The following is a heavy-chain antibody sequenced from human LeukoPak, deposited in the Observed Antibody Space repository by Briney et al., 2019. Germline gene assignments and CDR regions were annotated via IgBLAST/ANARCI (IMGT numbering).Heavy chain of an antibody. Sequence: GESLKISCKASGYSFTSHWIGWVRQMSGKGLVWMGIIYPGDFETRYSPSFQGQVTISADKSISTAYLQWSSLKASDTATYYCARLIGSGWYDYWGQGTLVTVSS. J-gene: IGHJ4*02. CDR1: GYSFTSHW. V-gene: IGHV5-51*01. CDR3: ARLIGSGWYDY. CDR2: IYPGDFET. D-gene: IGHD6-19*01.